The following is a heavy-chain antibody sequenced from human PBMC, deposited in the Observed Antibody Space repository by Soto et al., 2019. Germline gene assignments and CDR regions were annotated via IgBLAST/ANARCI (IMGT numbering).Heavy chain of an antibody. J-gene: IGHJ4*02. D-gene: IGHD4-17*01. CDR1: GFTFSSYG. CDR3: AKGAVTSSLYYFDY. Sequence: QVQLVESGGGVVQPGRSLRLSCAASGFTFSSYGMHWVRQAPGKGLEWVAIISYDGSEKYYAGSVKGLFTISRDNSENTLYLQMNSLRAEDTAVYYCAKGAVTSSLYYFDYWGQGTLVTVSS. V-gene: IGHV3-30*18. CDR2: ISYDGSEK.